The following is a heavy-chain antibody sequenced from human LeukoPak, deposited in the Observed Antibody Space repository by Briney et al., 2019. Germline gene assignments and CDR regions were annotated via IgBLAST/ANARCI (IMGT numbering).Heavy chain of an antibody. CDR3: ARGGEWNDVSF. V-gene: IGHV1-2*06. D-gene: IGHD1-1*01. CDR1: GYTFTGYY. Sequence: ASVKVSFKASGYTFTGYYMHWVRQTPGQGLEWMGRINPDCGGTDFAQKFQGRVTMTRDTSISTDYMELTRLRSDDTAVYYCARGGEWNDVSFWGQGTPVTVSS. J-gene: IGHJ4*02. CDR2: INPDCGGT.